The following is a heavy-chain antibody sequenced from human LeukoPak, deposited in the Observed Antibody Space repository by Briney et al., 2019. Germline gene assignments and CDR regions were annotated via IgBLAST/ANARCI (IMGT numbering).Heavy chain of an antibody. D-gene: IGHD2-2*01. CDR1: GFTFSSYG. Sequence: GGSLRLSCAASGFTFSSYGMHWVRQAPGKGLEWVAFIRYDGSNKYYADSVKGRFTISRYNSKNTLYLQMNSLRADDTAVYYCAKDLRPAALTPYDTFDIWGQGTMVTVSS. CDR2: IRYDGSNK. J-gene: IGHJ3*02. V-gene: IGHV3-30*02. CDR3: AKDLRPAALTPYDTFDI.